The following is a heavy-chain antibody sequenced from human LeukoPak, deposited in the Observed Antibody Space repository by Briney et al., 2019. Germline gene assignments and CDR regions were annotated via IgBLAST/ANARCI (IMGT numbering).Heavy chain of an antibody. CDR3: AKDYLGFYDN. J-gene: IGHJ4*02. CDR2: ISGSGGST. Sequence: PGGSLRLSCAASGFTFSNYWMTWVRQAPGKGLEWVSAISGSGGSTYYADSVKGRFTISRDKSKNTLYLQMNSLRAEDTAVYYCAKDYLGFYDNWGQGTLVTVSS. CDR1: GFTFSNYW. V-gene: IGHV3-23*01. D-gene: IGHD3-16*01.